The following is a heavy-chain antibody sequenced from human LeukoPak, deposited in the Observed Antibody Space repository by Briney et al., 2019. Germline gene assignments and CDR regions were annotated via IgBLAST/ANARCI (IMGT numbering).Heavy chain of an antibody. Sequence: PGGSLRLSCAASAFSVSNNYMTWVRQAPGKGLEWVSVIYSTGTTNYADSVKGRFTVSRDNSKNTLYLQMNSLRVEDTAVYHCARTGSRYSGSNFRDFWGQGALVTVSS. D-gene: IGHD1-26*01. J-gene: IGHJ4*02. CDR1: AFSVSNNY. CDR3: ARTGSRYSGSNFRDF. CDR2: IYSTGTT. V-gene: IGHV3-53*01.